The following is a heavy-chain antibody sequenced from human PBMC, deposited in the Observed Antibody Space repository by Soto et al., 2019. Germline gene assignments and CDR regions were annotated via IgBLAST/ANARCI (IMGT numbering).Heavy chain of an antibody. J-gene: IGHJ6*02. CDR2: IIPISGTA. CDR1: GGTFSSYA. V-gene: IGHV1-69*01. Sequence: QVQLVQSGAEVKKPGSSVKVSCKASGGTFSSYAISWVRQAPGQGLEWMGGIIPISGTANYAQKFQSRVTITADESTSTAYMELSSLRSEDTAVYYCARSQGSSTSLEIYYYYYYGMDVWGQGTMVTVSS. D-gene: IGHD2-2*01. CDR3: ARSQGSSTSLEIYYYYYYGMDV.